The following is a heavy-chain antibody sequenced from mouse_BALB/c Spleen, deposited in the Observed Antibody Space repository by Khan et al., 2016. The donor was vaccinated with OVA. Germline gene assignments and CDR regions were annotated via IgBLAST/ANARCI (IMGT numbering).Heavy chain of an antibody. CDR2: ISTYYDDA. Sequence: QVQLQQSGAELVRPGVSVKISCKGSGYTFTDYAMHWVKQSQTKSLEWIGVISTYYDDASYNQKFQDKATMTVDITSSTAFLELARLTSEDSAIYYCERNYYGTRNAMDYWGQGTSVTVSS. D-gene: IGHD1-1*01. CDR1: GYTFTDYA. V-gene: IGHV1S137*01. CDR3: ERNYYGTRNAMDY. J-gene: IGHJ4*01.